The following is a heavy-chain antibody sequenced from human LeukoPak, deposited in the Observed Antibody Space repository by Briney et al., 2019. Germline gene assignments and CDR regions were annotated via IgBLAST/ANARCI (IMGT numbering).Heavy chain of an antibody. V-gene: IGHV3-23*01. CDR3: ARLPTFYYDSSHYHYDY. CDR2: ISGSGPST. D-gene: IGHD3-22*01. CDR1: GFIFQNYA. Sequence: GGSLRLSCAASGFIFQNYAMSWVCQAPGKGLEWASSISGSGPSTDYADSVKGRFTISRDKAKNTLYLQMNSLRAEDTAVYYCARLPTFYYDSSHYHYDYWGQGTLVTVSS. J-gene: IGHJ4*02.